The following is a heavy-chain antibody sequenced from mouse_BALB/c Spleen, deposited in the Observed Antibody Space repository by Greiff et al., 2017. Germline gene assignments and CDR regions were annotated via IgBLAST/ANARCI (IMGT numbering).Heavy chain of an antibody. CDR2: IFPGTGTT. V-gene: IGHV1S132*01. CDR1: GYTFTSYW. CDR3: ARFGRRPSYAMDD. Sequence: QVQLQQSGAELVKPGASVKLSCKTSGYTFTSYWIHWVKQRPGQGLGWIGEIFPGTGTTNYNEKFKGKATLTIDTSSSTAYMQLSSLTSEDSAVYFCARFGRRPSYAMDDWGQGTSVTVSS. J-gene: IGHJ4*01. D-gene: IGHD1-2*01.